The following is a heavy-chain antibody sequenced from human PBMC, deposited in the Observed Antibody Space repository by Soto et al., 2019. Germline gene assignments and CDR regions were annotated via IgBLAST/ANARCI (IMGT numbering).Heavy chain of an antibody. J-gene: IGHJ4*02. D-gene: IGHD3-3*01. CDR2: ISSSGTA. Sequence: EVQLVESGGALVQPGGSLRLSCAASGFTVSNLYMTWIRQAPGMGLEWVSVISSSGTAYYADSVKVRFTISIDRSKNTLFLQMNSLRAEDTAVYHCARDTFGGAYDFCHGGQGTLDTVSS. CDR3: ARDTFGGAYDFCH. V-gene: IGHV3-66*01. CDR1: GFTVSNLY.